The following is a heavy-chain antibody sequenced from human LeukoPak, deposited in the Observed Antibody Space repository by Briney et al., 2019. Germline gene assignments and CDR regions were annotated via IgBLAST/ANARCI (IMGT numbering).Heavy chain of an antibody. V-gene: IGHV3-30-3*01. J-gene: IGHJ4*02. D-gene: IGHD5-24*01. CDR2: ISYDGSNK. Sequence: GGSLRLSCAASGFTFSSYAMHWVRQAPGKGLEWVAVISYDGSNKYYADSVKGRFTISRDNSKNTLYLQMNSLRAEDTAVYYCAREIRKPEMNWGQGTLVTVSS. CDR1: GFTFSSYA. CDR3: AREIRKPEMN.